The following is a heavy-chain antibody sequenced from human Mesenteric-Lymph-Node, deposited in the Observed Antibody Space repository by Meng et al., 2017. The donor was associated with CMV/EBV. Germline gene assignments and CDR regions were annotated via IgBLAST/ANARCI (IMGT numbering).Heavy chain of an antibody. CDR2: INWNGGST. CDR1: GFTFDDYG. CDR3: ARDPGYDILTGADY. Sequence: LTRAASGFTFDDYGMSWVRQAPGKGLEWVSGINWNGGSTGYADSVKGRFTISRDNAKNSLYLQMNSLRAEDTALYYCARDPGYDILTGADYWGQGTLVTVSS. D-gene: IGHD3-9*01. V-gene: IGHV3-20*04. J-gene: IGHJ4*02.